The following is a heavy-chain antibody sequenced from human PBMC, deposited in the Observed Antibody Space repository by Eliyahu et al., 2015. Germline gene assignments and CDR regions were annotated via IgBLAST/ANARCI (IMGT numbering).Heavy chain of an antibody. Sequence: QVTLKESGPVLVKPTETXTLTCTVSXFSLSNARMGVSWIRQPPGKALEWLAHIFSNDEKSYSTSLKSRLTISKDTSKSQVVLTMTNMDPVDTATYYCARILMNYYDSSGYLYFDYWGQGTLVTVSS. CDR3: ARILMNYYDSSGYLYFDY. CDR2: IFSNDEK. CDR1: XFSLSNARMG. J-gene: IGHJ4*02. D-gene: IGHD3-22*01. V-gene: IGHV2-26*01.